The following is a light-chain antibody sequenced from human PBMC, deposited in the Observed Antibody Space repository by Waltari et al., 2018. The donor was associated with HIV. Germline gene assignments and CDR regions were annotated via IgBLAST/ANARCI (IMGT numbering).Light chain of an antibody. V-gene: IGLV1-40*01. CDR3: QSYDSSLKV. CDR2: GNS. J-gene: IGLJ3*02. Sequence: QSVLTQPPSVSGAPGQRVTISCTGSSSNIRAGYAVHWYQQLPGTAPKLLIYGNSNRPSGVPDRFSGSKSGTSASLAITGLQAEDEADYYCQSYDSSLKVFGGGTKLTVL. CDR1: SSNIRAGYA.